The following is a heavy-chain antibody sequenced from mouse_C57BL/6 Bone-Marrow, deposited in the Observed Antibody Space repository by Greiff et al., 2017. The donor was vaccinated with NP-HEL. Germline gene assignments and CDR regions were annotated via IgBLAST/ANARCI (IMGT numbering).Heavy chain of an antibody. Sequence: EVQLVESGGDLVKPGGSLKLSCAASGFTFSSYGMSWVRQTPDKRLEWVATISSGGSYTYYPDSVKGRFTISRDNAKNTLYLQMSSLKSEDTAMYYCASPYDYDVGWFAYWGQGTLVTVSA. CDR1: GFTFSSYG. CDR3: ASPYDYDVGWFAY. J-gene: IGHJ3*01. V-gene: IGHV5-6*01. D-gene: IGHD2-4*01. CDR2: ISSGGSYT.